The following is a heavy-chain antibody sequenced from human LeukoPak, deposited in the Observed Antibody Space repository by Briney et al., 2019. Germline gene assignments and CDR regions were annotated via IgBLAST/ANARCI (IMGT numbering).Heavy chain of an antibody. CDR3: TGGSSTDFDY. J-gene: IGHJ4*02. CDR1: GFTFSSYA. Sequence: PGGSLRLSCAASGFTFSSYAMSWVRQAPGKGLEWVSAISGSGGSTYYADSVKGRFTISRDNSKNTAYLQMNSLKTEDTAVYYCTGGSSTDFDYWGQGTLVTVPS. CDR2: ISGSGGST. D-gene: IGHD6-13*01. V-gene: IGHV3-23*01.